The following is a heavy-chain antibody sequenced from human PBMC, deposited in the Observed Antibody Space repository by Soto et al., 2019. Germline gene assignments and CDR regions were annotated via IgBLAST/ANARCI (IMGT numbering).Heavy chain of an antibody. CDR3: ARRKHGDSSGWGEFDY. D-gene: IGHD6-19*01. Sequence: QLQLQESGPGLVKPSETLSLTCTVSNGSISSSNYHWGWIRQAPGKGLECIGSIYYSGTTYYNPSLKSRVTISVETSKNQFPLKLSSVTAADTAVYYCARRKHGDSSGWGEFDYWGQGTLVTVSS. CDR1: NGSISSSNYH. V-gene: IGHV4-39*01. J-gene: IGHJ4*02. CDR2: IYYSGTT.